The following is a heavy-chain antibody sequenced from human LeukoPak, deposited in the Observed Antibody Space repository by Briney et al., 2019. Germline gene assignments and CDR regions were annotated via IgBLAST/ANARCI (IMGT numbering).Heavy chain of an antibody. CDR3: AKDRDWASSAGTDFDY. CDR1: GFTFSSYG. Sequence: PGGSLRLSCAASGFTFSSYGMHWVRQAPGKGLEWVAFIRYDGTNKYYPDFVKGRFTISRDNSKNTLYLQMNSLRVEDTAVYYCAKDRDWASSAGTDFDYWGQGTLVTVSS. V-gene: IGHV3-30*02. J-gene: IGHJ4*02. CDR2: IRYDGTNK. D-gene: IGHD6-13*01.